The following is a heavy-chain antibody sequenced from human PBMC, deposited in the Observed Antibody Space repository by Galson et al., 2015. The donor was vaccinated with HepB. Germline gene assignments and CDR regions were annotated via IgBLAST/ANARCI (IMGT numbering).Heavy chain of an antibody. Sequence: SLRLSCAASGFTFSDYYMSWFRQAPGTGLECLSYISGSGGSTYYADSVKGRFTISRDNSKNTLYLQMNSLRAEDTAVYYCAKPLYCSGGSCYSLFDYWGQGTLVTVSS. D-gene: IGHD2-15*01. CDR1: GFTFSDYY. J-gene: IGHJ4*02. V-gene: IGHV3-23*01. CDR3: AKPLYCSGGSCYSLFDY. CDR2: ISGSGGST.